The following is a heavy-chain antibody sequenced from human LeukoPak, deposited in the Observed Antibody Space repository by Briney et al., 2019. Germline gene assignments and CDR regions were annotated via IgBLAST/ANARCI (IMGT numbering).Heavy chain of an antibody. J-gene: IGHJ4*02. CDR2: IYTSGST. CDR3: ARGYSGSYGLAPYFDY. D-gene: IGHD1-26*01. V-gene: IGHV4-4*07. CDR1: GVSISSYY. Sequence: NPSETLSLTCTVSGVSISSYYWSWIRQPAGKGLEWIGRIYTSGSTNYNPSLKSRVTMSVDTSKNQFSLKLSSVTAADTAVYYCARGYSGSYGLAPYFDYWGQGTLVTVSS.